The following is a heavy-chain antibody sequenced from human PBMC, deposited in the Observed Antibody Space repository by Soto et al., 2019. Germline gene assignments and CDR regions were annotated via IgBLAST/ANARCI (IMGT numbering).Heavy chain of an antibody. CDR3: ARGPYYYDSSGYYGPSDYYYGMDV. CDR1: GYTFTSYG. V-gene: IGHV1-18*01. Sequence: ASVKVSCKASGYTFTSYGISWVRQAPGQGLEWMGWISAYNGNTNYAQKLQGRVTMTTDTSTSTAYMELSSLRSEDTAVYYCARGPYYYDSSGYYGPSDYYYGMDVWGQGTTVTVSS. CDR2: ISAYNGNT. D-gene: IGHD3-22*01. J-gene: IGHJ6*02.